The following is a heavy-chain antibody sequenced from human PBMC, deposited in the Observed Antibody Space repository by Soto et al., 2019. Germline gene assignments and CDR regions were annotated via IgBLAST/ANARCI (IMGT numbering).Heavy chain of an antibody. D-gene: IGHD3-10*01. V-gene: IGHV3-30*03. CDR2: IPADEDNQ. CDR1: GFTFSNHG. Sequence: QVQLVESGGGVVQPGRSLRLSCAASGFTFSNHGCHWVRQAPGTGLEWVAVIPADEDNQHYADSVTGRFTISRDNSKNTLYRQMSSLLAEDTAVYFCARDLVVPPYGARSYYALDYWGQGTLVTVSA. J-gene: IGHJ4*02. CDR3: ARDLVVPPYGARSYYALDY.